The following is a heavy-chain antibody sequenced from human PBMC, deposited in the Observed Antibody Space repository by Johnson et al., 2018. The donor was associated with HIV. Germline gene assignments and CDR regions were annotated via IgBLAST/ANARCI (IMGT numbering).Heavy chain of an antibody. CDR3: ARGAIIHDAFDI. J-gene: IGHJ3*02. CDR2: IRYDGSTK. CDR1: GFTFSSYG. Sequence: QVQLVESGGGVVQPGGSLRLSCAASGFTFSSYGMHWVRQAPGKGLEWVAFIRYDGSTKYSADSVKGRFTISRDNSKNTLNPQRSSLRAEDTAVYYCARGAIIHDAFDIWGQGTMVTVSS. D-gene: IGHD2/OR15-2a*01. V-gene: IGHV3-30*02.